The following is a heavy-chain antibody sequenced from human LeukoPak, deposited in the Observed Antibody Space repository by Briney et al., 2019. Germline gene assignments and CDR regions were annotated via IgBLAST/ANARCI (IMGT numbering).Heavy chain of an antibody. CDR2: IYPRDGST. D-gene: IGHD6-6*01. J-gene: IGHJ4*02. Sequence: ASVKVSCKASGYTFTNNYLHWVRQAPGQGLEWMGMIYPRDGSTSYAQKFQGRVTITADESTSTAYMELSSLRSEDTAVYYCARDRGGRIAARPFDYWGQGTLVTVSS. CDR1: GYTFTNNY. CDR3: ARDRGGRIAARPFDY. V-gene: IGHV1-46*01.